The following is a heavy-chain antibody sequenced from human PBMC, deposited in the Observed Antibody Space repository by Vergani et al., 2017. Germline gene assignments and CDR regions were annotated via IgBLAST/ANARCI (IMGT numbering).Heavy chain of an antibody. Sequence: EVMLVQSGAEVKKPGESLKISCKYSESSFISNEIAWVRQMSGKGLQWMGNINPIDSKIAYSPSFQGQAIMSLDKSITTAYLQWRSLNASATAIYYCTRHVPCGDGACLHFDHWGQGTQVTVSS. J-gene: IGHJ4*02. D-gene: IGHD2-21*01. CDR3: TRHVPCGDGACLHFDH. CDR2: INPIDSKI. V-gene: IGHV5-51*01. CDR1: ESSFISNE.